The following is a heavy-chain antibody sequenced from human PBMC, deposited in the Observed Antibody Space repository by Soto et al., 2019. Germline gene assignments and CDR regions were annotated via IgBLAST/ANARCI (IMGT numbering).Heavy chain of an antibody. CDR1: GGCVATGDHY. D-gene: IGHD3-3*01. J-gene: IGHJ4*02. CDR2: LYYGGST. Sequence: PSETPSLTCSVSGGCVATGDHYWAWIRQPPGKTLEWVASLYYGGSTHYSPSLKSPVTISADASKNQLFLTLSSVTAADRAIYFCARLGVGELRNDDWGRGIQVTVSS. V-gene: IGHV4-39*01. CDR3: ARLGVGELRNDD.